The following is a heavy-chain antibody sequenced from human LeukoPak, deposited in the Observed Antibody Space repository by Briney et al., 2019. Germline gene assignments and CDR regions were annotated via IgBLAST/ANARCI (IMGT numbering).Heavy chain of an antibody. CDR3: ARVDTVVVPTGITWFDP. D-gene: IGHD2-2*02. J-gene: IGHJ5*02. CDR2: INPNSGGT. V-gene: IGHV1-2*02. CDR1: GYTFTGYY. Sequence: ASVKVSCKASGYTFTGYYIHWVRQAPGQGGEWMGWINPNSGGTNYAQKLQGRVTMSRDTSISTAYMELTRLRSDDTAVYYCARVDTVVVPTGITWFDPWGQGTLVTVSS.